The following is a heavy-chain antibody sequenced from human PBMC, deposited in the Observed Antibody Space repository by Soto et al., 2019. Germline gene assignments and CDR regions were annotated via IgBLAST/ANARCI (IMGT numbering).Heavy chain of an antibody. V-gene: IGHV3-7*05. CDR2: IKEDGSEK. CDR3: STRLEV. Sequence: EVHVVESGGGLVQPGGSLTVSCAASGFTFYTYWMDWVRQAPGKGLEWVANIKEDGSEKHYVDSVKGRFTISRDNGKNLLYLEMNDLRPEDTAVYYCSTRLEVWGQGTTVTVSS. CDR1: GFTFYTYW. J-gene: IGHJ6*02.